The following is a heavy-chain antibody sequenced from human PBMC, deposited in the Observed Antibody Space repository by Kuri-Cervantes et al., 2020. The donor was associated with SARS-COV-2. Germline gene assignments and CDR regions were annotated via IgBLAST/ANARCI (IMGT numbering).Heavy chain of an antibody. Sequence: ASVKVSCKASGYTFTVYGVTWVRQAPGQGPEWMGWISAHDGNTKYSQKFQGRTTMTTDISTNTAYMELESLRSEDTAVYYCARAALYLRQHYYYMDVWGKGTTVTVSS. J-gene: IGHJ6*03. CDR2: ISAHDGNT. D-gene: IGHD2-2*01. CDR1: GYTFTVYG. V-gene: IGHV1-18*01. CDR3: ARAALYLRQHYYYMDV.